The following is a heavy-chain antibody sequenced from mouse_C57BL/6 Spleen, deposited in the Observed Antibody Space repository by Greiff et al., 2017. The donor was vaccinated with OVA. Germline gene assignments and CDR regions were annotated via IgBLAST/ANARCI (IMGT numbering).Heavy chain of an antibody. V-gene: IGHV1-59*01. Sequence: QVQLQQPGAELARPGTSVKLSCKASGYTFTSYWMHWVKQRPGQGLEWIGVIDPSDSYTNYNQKFKGKATLTVDTSSSTAYMQLSSLTSEDSAVYYCARSIYYYGSSYEGFDYWGQGTTLTVSS. CDR2: IDPSDSYT. J-gene: IGHJ2*01. CDR1: GYTFTSYW. D-gene: IGHD1-1*01. CDR3: ARSIYYYGSSYEGFDY.